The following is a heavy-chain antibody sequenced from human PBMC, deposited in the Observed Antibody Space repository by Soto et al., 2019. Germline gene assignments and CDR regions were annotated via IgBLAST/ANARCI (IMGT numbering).Heavy chain of an antibody. CDR3: ARGRVVVPAAVMFNCLDP. J-gene: IGHJ5*02. D-gene: IGHD2-2*01. Sequence: SETLSLTCNVSGGSVRRGETYWSWIRQSPGNGLEWIGYIHYSGSTYYNPSLRSRVTISVDRSRTQFSLKMSSVTAADTAVYYCARGRVVVPAAVMFNCLDPWGQGALVTVSS. CDR2: IHYSGST. V-gene: IGHV4-30-4*01. CDR1: GGSVRRGETY.